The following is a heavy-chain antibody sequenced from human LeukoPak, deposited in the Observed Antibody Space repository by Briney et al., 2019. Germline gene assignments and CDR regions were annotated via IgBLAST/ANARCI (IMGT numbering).Heavy chain of an antibody. CDR2: ISYDGSNK. V-gene: IGHV3-30-3*01. CDR1: GFTFSSYA. CDR3: ARGAFLRNYCGGDCYSVDY. Sequence: PTGGSLRLSCAASGFTFSSYAMHWVRQAPGKGQEWVAVISYDGSNKYYADSVKGRFTISRDNSKNTLYLQMNSLRAEDTAVYYCARGAFLRNYCGGDCYSVDYWGQGTLVTVSS. J-gene: IGHJ4*02. D-gene: IGHD2-21*02.